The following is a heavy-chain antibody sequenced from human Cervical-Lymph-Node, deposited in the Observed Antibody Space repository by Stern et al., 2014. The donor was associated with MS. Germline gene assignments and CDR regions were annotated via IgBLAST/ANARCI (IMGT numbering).Heavy chain of an antibody. CDR3: AGPRYNY. CDR2: IVPMSGTT. D-gene: IGHD5-18*01. J-gene: IGHJ4*02. CDR1: GGRFSSYA. V-gene: IGHV1-69*06. Sequence: VQLVESGAEVKKPGSSVKVSCKASGGRFSSYAITWVRQAPGQGLEWMGDIVPMSGTTNYAQIFQDRVTITANKSTNTAYIELSNLTSEDTAIYFCAGPRYNYWGQGTLVLVSS.